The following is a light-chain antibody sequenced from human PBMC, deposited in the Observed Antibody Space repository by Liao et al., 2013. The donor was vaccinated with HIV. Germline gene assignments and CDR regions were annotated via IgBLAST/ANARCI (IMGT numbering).Light chain of an antibody. Sequence: SYDLTQPPSVSVSPGQTARISCSGDRLGDEYASWYQQKPGQSPVLVIYEDVKRPSGIPERFSGSNSGSTATLTISGTQSIDEADYYCQAWDSSTVVFGGGTKLTVL. CDR1: RLGDEY. CDR2: EDV. CDR3: QAWDSSTVV. J-gene: IGLJ2*01. V-gene: IGLV3-1*01.